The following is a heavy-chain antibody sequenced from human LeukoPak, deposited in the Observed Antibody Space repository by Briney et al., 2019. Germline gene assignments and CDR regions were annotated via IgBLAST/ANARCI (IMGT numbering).Heavy chain of an antibody. J-gene: IGHJ6*02. V-gene: IGHV3-66*01. Sequence: GGSLRLSCVVSGFTVSSKYMSWVRQAPGKGLEWVSVIYSVGSTYYADSVKGRFTISRDNSKNTLYLQMNSLRAEDTAVYYCARGRKWEPDGMDVWGQGTTVTVSS. D-gene: IGHD1-26*01. CDR2: IYSVGST. CDR1: GFTVSSKY. CDR3: ARGRKWEPDGMDV.